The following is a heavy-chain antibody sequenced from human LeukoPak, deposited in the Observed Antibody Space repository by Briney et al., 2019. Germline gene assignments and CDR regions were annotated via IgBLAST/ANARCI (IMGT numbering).Heavy chain of an antibody. J-gene: IGHJ4*02. CDR1: GGSISSYY. Sequence: PSETLSLTCTVSGGSISSYYWSWIRQPPGKGLEWIGYIYYSGSTNYNPSLKSRVTISVDTSKNQFSLKLSSVTAADTAVYYCARDRIGFSPFDYWGQGTLVTVSS. CDR3: ARDRIGFSPFDY. V-gene: IGHV4-59*01. D-gene: IGHD3-16*02. CDR2: IYYSGST.